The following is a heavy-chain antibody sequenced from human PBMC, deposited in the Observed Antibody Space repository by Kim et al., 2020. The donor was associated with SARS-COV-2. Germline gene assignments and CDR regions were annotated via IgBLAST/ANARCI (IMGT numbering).Heavy chain of an antibody. J-gene: IGHJ4*02. CDR1: GGTFSSYA. D-gene: IGHD3-10*01. Sequence: SVKVSCKASGGTFSSYAISWVRQAPGQGLEWMGGIIPIFGTANYAQKFQGRVTITADESTSTAYMELSSLRSEDTAVYYCARDGDYYGSGSYYRGTFDYWGQGTLVTVSS. V-gene: IGHV1-69*13. CDR3: ARDGDYYGSGSYYRGTFDY. CDR2: IIPIFGTA.